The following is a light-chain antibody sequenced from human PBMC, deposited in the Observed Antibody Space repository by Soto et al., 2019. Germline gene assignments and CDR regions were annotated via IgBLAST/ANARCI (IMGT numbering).Light chain of an antibody. Sequence: QLTQSPSTLSVDVAARVIVTCTDSQTISSWLAWYQQKPGKAPKLLIYRASTLKSGVPSRFSGSGSGTEFTLTISSLQTDDFATYYCKHYNSYSEAFGQGTKVDIK. J-gene: IGKJ1*01. CDR3: KHYNSYSEA. V-gene: IGKV1-5*03. CDR2: RAS. CDR1: QTISSW.